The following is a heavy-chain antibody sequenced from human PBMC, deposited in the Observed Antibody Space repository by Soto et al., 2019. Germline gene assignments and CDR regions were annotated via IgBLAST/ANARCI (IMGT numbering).Heavy chain of an antibody. Sequence: QVQLVQSGAEEKKPGASVKVSCKASGYTFTSYAMHWVRQAPGQRLEWMGWINAGNGNTKYSQKFQGRVTITRGTSASTAYMEQSSLRSEDTAVYYCARAVAVPADFDYWGQGTLVTVSS. D-gene: IGHD6-19*01. CDR1: GYTFTSYA. J-gene: IGHJ4*02. CDR3: ARAVAVPADFDY. V-gene: IGHV1-3*05. CDR2: INAGNGNT.